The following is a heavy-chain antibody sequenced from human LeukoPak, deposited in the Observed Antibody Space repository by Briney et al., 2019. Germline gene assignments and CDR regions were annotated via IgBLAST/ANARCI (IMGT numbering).Heavy chain of an antibody. CDR1: GFTFSDYY. CDR2: IYYSGST. J-gene: IGHJ4*02. Sequence: LRLSCAASGFTFSDYYWSWIRQPPGKGLEWVGYIYYSGSTNYNPSLKSRVTISVDTSKNQFSLKLSSVTAADTAVYYCARGRLELAYYYGSGSYYNIDYWGQGTLVTVSS. CDR3: ARGRLELAYYYGSGSYYNIDY. V-gene: IGHV4-59*01. D-gene: IGHD3-10*01.